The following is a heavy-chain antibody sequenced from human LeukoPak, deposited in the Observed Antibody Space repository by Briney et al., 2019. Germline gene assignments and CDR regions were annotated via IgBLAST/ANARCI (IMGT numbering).Heavy chain of an antibody. D-gene: IGHD6-6*01. Sequence: GGSLRLSCAASGFTFRSYAMSWVRQAPAKGLEWVSTTNAGGDRTYYADSVKGRFTISRDNGKNTLYLHMSNLRAEDTAIYYCAKDWSIAAPKGYYWGQGTLVTVSS. J-gene: IGHJ4*02. CDR3: AKDWSIAAPKGYY. V-gene: IGHV3-23*01. CDR2: TNAGGDRT. CDR1: GFTFRSYA.